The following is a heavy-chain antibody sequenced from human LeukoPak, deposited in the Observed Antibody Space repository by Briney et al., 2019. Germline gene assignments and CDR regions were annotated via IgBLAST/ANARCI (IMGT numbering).Heavy chain of an antibody. Sequence: GGSLRLSCAASGFTFSSYSMTWVRQAPGKGLEWVSSISSSSSYIYYADSVKGRFTISRDNAKNSLYLQMNSLRAEDTAVYYCASSTVEMAAILDHDWGQGTLVTVSS. D-gene: IGHD5-24*01. CDR2: ISSSSSYI. CDR3: ASSTVEMAAILDHD. CDR1: GFTFSSYS. J-gene: IGHJ4*02. V-gene: IGHV3-21*01.